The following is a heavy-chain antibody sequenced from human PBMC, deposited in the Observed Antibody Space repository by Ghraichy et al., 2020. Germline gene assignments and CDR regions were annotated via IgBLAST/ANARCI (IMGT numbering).Heavy chain of an antibody. Sequence: SETLSLTCTVSGGSISPYYWSWIRQPPGKGLEWIGYISYTGSTNYNPSLGSRVTISIDASKTQFSLQLRSVSAADTGFYYCARGGSLDYWGQGILVTVSS. CDR3: ARGGSLDY. J-gene: IGHJ4*02. V-gene: IGHV4-59*01. D-gene: IGHD3-10*01. CDR1: GGSISPYY. CDR2: ISYTGST.